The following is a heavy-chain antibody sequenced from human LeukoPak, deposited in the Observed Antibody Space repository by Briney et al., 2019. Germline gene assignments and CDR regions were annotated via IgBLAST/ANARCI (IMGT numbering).Heavy chain of an antibody. CDR2: INHSGST. D-gene: IGHD2-2*01. CDR1: GGSFSGYY. V-gene: IGHV4-34*01. CDR3: ARGRRYCSSTSCRTFDY. Sequence: PSETLSLTCAVYGGSFSGYYWSWIRQPPGKGLEWIGEINHSGSTNYNPSLKSRVTISVDTSKNQFSLKLSSVTAADTAVYYCARGRRYCSSTSCRTFDYWGQGTLVTVSS. J-gene: IGHJ4*02.